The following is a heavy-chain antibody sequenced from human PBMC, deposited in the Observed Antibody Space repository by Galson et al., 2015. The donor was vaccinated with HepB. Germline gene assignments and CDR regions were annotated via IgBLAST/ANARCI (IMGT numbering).Heavy chain of an antibody. D-gene: IGHD3-3*01. CDR2: IIPILGIA. CDR3: ASAPPAAYYDFWSGYPPLYFDY. V-gene: IGHV1-69*10. CDR1: GGTFSSYA. J-gene: IGHJ4*02. Sequence: SVKVSCKASGGTFSSYAISWVRQAPGQGLEWMGGIIPILGIANYAQEFQGRVTITADKSTSTAYMELSSLRSEDTAVYYCASAPPAAYYDFWSGYPPLYFDYWGQGTLVTVSS.